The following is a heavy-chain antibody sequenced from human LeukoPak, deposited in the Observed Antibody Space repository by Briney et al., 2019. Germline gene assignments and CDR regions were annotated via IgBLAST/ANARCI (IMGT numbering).Heavy chain of an antibody. V-gene: IGHV5-51*01. Sequence: GESLKISCKGSGYSFTSYWLGWVRQMPGKGLEWMGIIYPGDSDTRYSPSFQGQVTISADKSISTAYLQWSSLKASDTAMYYCARHPNLYDFWSGYPNGYYYYGMDVWGQGTTVTVSS. D-gene: IGHD3-3*01. CDR2: IYPGDSDT. J-gene: IGHJ6*02. CDR1: GYSFTSYW. CDR3: ARHPNLYDFWSGYPNGYYYYGMDV.